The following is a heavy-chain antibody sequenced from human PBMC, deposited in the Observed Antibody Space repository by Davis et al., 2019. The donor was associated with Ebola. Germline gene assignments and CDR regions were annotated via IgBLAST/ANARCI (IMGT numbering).Heavy chain of an antibody. V-gene: IGHV5-51*01. CDR2: IYPGDSDA. D-gene: IGHD3-16*01. J-gene: IGHJ4*02. CDR1: GYNFPTYW. Sequence: KVSCKGSGYNFPTYWIAWVRQMPGKGLEWMGIIYPGDSDARYSASFQGQVTIPADKSISTAYLQLGSLKASDSAIYYCARHGGGGYIDYWGQGTPVTVSA. CDR3: ARHGGGGYIDY.